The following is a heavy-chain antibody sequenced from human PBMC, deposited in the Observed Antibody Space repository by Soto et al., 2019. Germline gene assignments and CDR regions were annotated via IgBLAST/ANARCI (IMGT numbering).Heavy chain of an antibody. CDR2: IYYSGST. CDR3: ARGGAWLSY. V-gene: IGHV4-59*01. CDR1: GGSISSYY. Sequence: QVQLQESGPGLVKPSETLSLTCTVSGGSISSYYWSWIRQPPGKGLEWIGYIYYSGSTNYNPSLKSPVTISVVASKTQFALKLRSVTAADTAVAYCARGGAWLSYWGQGTLVTVSS. D-gene: IGHD5-12*01. J-gene: IGHJ4*02.